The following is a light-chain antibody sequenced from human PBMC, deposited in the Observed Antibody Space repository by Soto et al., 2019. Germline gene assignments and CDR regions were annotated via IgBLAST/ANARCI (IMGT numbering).Light chain of an antibody. CDR1: QSVSSSY. CDR3: QQYGSSQT. CDR2: GAS. J-gene: IGKJ1*01. V-gene: IGKV3-20*01. Sequence: EMVLTQSPGTLSLSPGERATLSCRASQSVSSSYLAWYQQKPGQAPRLLIYGASSRATGIPDRFSGSGSGTYFTLTISRLEPEDFAVYYCQQYGSSQTFGKGTNVEIK.